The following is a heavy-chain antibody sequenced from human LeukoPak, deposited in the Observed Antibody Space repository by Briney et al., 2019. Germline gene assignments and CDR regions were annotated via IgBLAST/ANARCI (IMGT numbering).Heavy chain of an antibody. Sequence: PGRSLRLSCAASRFTFSSYGMHWARQAPGKGLEWVAVIWNDGSDKYYADSVKGRFTISRDNSKNTLYLQMNSLRAEDTAVYYCAKPTRGSGSFLIDFWGQGTLVTVSS. J-gene: IGHJ4*02. CDR1: RFTFSSYG. CDR3: AKPTRGSGSFLIDF. D-gene: IGHD1-26*01. V-gene: IGHV3-33*06. CDR2: IWNDGSDK.